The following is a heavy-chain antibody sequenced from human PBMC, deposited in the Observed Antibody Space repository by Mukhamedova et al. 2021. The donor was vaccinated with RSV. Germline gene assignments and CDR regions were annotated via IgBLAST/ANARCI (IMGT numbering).Heavy chain of an antibody. J-gene: IGHJ6*02. V-gene: IGHV3-30*02. Sequence: NKYYADSVKGRFTISRDNSKNTLYLQMNSLRAEDTAMYYFAKAGDGYKWDYYYYGMDVWGQGTTVTVS. D-gene: IGHD5-24*01. CDR2: NK. CDR3: AKAGDGYKWDYYYYGMDV.